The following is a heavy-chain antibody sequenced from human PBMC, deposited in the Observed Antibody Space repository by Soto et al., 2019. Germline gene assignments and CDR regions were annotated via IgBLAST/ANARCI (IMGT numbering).Heavy chain of an antibody. CDR1: GGSISSGGYS. J-gene: IGHJ4*01. D-gene: IGHD3-22*01. Sequence: SENLSLTCAVSGGSISSGGYSWSWIRQPPGKGLEWIGYIHHSGSTNYNPSLKSRVTISLDTSKNQFSLKLSSVTAADSATYYCARGYYDSSGYSCPFYNWGHGTLVTVS. V-gene: IGHV4-61*08. CDR2: IHHSGST. CDR3: ARGYYDSSGYSCPFYN.